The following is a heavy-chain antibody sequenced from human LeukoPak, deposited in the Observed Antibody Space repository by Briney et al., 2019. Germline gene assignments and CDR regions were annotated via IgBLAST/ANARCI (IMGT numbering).Heavy chain of an antibody. V-gene: IGHV3-21*01. D-gene: IGHD2-21*02. J-gene: IGHJ6*03. CDR3: ARDSAYCGGDCYSSRYYYYYYVDV. Sequence: PGGSLRLSCAASGFTFSSYSMNWVRQAPGKGLEWVSSISSSSSYIYYADSVKGRFTISRDNAKNSLYLQMNSLGAEDTAVYYCARDSAYCGGDCYSSRYYYYYYVDVWGKGTTVTVSS. CDR2: ISSSSSYI. CDR1: GFTFSSYS.